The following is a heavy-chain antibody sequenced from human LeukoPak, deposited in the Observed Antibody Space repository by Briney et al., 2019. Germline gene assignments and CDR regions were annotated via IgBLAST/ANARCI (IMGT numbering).Heavy chain of an antibody. CDR3: ARAAGSGSYYMFNWFDP. D-gene: IGHD3-10*01. CDR2: IYTTGST. V-gene: IGHV4-61*02. CDR1: GGSISSGSIY. Sequence: PSETLSLICSVSGGSISSGSIYWNWIRQPAGKGLEWIGRIYTTGSTNYNPSLKSRVTISLDTSKNQFSLKLSSVTAADTAVYYCARAAGSGSYYMFNWFDPWGQGTLVTVSS. J-gene: IGHJ5*02.